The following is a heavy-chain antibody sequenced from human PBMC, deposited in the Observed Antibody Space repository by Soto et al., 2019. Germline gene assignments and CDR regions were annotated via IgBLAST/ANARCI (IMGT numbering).Heavy chain of an antibody. J-gene: IGHJ4*02. Sequence: QVQLQESGPGLVKPSETLSLTCTVSGGSIGTYYWSWIRQPPGKGLEWIGYIYYRGNTDYNPSLQSRVTISLDTPKNQFSLKLSSVTAADTAVYYCARHPGYYDILTGYTTYYFDSWGQGILVTVSS. CDR2: IYYRGNT. CDR1: GGSIGTYY. V-gene: IGHV4-59*08. D-gene: IGHD3-9*01. CDR3: ARHPGYYDILTGYTTYYFDS.